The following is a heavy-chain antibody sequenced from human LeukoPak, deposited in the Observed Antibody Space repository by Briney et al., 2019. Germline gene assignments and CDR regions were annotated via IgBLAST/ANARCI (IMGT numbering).Heavy chain of an antibody. Sequence: PGGSLRLSCAASGFTFSNAWMSRVRQAPGKGLEWVGRIKSKTDGGTTDYAAPVKGRFTISRDDSKNTLYLQMNSLKTEDTAVYYCTTDPIVVVPAANAVGYWGQGTLVTVSS. CDR2: IKSKTDGGTT. CDR3: TTDPIVVVPAANAVGY. CDR1: GFTFSNAW. V-gene: IGHV3-15*01. J-gene: IGHJ4*02. D-gene: IGHD2-2*01.